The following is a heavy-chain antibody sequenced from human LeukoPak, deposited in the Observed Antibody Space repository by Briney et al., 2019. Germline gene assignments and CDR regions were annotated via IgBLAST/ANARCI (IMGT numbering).Heavy chain of an antibody. CDR1: GYTFTTYD. D-gene: IGHD6-19*01. Sequence: ASVKVSCKASGYTFTTYDINWVRQGPGQGLEWMGLMIPVSGNTGYVQKFQGRVTMTRNTSISTAYMELSSLKSEDTAVYYCARGRGSGHKENWFDPWGQGTLVTVSS. V-gene: IGHV1-8*01. CDR3: ARGRGSGHKENWFDP. J-gene: IGHJ5*02. CDR2: MIPVSGNT.